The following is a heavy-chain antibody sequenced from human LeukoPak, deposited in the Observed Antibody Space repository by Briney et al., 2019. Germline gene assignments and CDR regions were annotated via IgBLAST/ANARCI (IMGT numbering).Heavy chain of an antibody. Sequence: QPGGSLRLSCAASGFTFSSYSMNWVRQAPGRGLEWVAFIWYDGSNENYTDSVKGRFTISRDKSKNTLYLQMNSLRAEDTAVYYCARGGTGSGKAFDCWGQGTLVTVSS. D-gene: IGHD6-19*01. CDR3: ARGGTGSGKAFDC. J-gene: IGHJ4*02. CDR1: GFTFSSYS. CDR2: IWYDGSNE. V-gene: IGHV3-30*02.